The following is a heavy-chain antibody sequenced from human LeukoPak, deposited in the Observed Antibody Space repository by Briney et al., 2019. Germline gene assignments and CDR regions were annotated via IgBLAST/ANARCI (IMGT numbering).Heavy chain of an antibody. Sequence: HWASVKVSCKASGGTFSSYAISWVRQAPGQGLEWMGRIIPILGIANYAQKFQGRVTITADKSTSTAYMELSSLRSEDTAVYYCARLWAGPPTRNYYYGMDVWGQGTTVTVSS. CDR1: GGTFSSYA. V-gene: IGHV1-69*04. CDR2: IIPILGIA. J-gene: IGHJ6*02. CDR3: ARLWAGPPTRNYYYGMDV. D-gene: IGHD2-15*01.